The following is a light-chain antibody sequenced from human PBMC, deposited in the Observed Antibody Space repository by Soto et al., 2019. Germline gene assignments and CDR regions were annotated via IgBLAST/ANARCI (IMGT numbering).Light chain of an antibody. CDR3: QKYDSAPRT. CDR2: SAS. V-gene: IGKV1-27*01. Sequence: DIQMTQSPSSLSASVGDSVTITCRASQGITNYLAWYQQKPGKVPVLLIYSASTLKPGIPSRFSGSGAGTDFTLTISSLQPEDFATDYCQKYDSAPRTFGQGTKVDIK. CDR1: QGITNY. J-gene: IGKJ1*01.